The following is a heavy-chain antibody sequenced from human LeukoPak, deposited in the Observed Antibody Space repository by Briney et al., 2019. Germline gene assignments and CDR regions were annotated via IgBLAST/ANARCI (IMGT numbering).Heavy chain of an antibody. V-gene: IGHV4-59*01. Sequence: SETLSLTCTVSGGSISSYYWSWIRQPPGKGLEWIGYISYSGSTNYKPSLKSRVTISVDTSKNQLSLKLSSVTAADTAVYYCARDIGYGDYWGQGTLVTVSS. CDR1: GGSISSYY. J-gene: IGHJ4*02. CDR3: ARDIGYGDY. D-gene: IGHD5-18*01. CDR2: ISYSGST.